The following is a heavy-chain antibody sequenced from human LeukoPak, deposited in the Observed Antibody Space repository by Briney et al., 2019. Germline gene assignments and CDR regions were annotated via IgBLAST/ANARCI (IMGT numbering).Heavy chain of an antibody. CDR1: GFTFDDYA. D-gene: IGHD6-6*01. CDR2: ISWNSGSI. J-gene: IGHJ4*02. CDR3: ARFQQLAGSLDY. Sequence: PGGSLRLSCAASGFTFDDYAMHWVRQAPRRGLEWVSGISWNSGSIGYADSVKGRFTISRDNAKNSLYLQMNSLRAEDTALYYCARFQQLAGSLDYWGQGTLVTVSS. V-gene: IGHV3-9*01.